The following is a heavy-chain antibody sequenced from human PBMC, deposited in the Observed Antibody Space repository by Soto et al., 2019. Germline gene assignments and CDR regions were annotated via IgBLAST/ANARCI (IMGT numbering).Heavy chain of an antibody. CDR1: GFTFSSYG. CDR2: IWYDGSNK. V-gene: IGHV3-33*01. J-gene: IGHJ4*02. D-gene: IGHD3-10*01. Sequence: HPGGSLRLSCAASGFTFSSYGMHWVRQAPDKGLEWVAVIWYDGSNKYYADSVKGRFTISRDNSKNTLYLQMNSLRAEDTAVYYCARDPHYGSGSYYIFDYWGQGTLVTVSS. CDR3: ARDPHYGSGSYYIFDY.